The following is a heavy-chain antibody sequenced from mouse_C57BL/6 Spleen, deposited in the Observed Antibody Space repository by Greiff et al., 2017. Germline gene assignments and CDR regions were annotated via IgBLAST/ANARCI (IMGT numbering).Heavy chain of an antibody. V-gene: IGHV1-15*01. CDR2: IDPETGGT. CDR3: TRRKSYFDY. Sequence: QVQLKESGAELVRPGASVTLSCKASGYTFTDYEMHWVKQTPVHGLEWIGAIDPETGGTAYNQKFKGKAILTADKSSSTAYMELRSLTSEDSAVYYCTRRKSYFDYWGQGTTLTVSS. CDR1: GYTFTDYE. J-gene: IGHJ2*01.